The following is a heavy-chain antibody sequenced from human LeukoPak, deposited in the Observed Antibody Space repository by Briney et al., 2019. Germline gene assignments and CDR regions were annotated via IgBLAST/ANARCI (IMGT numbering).Heavy chain of an antibody. CDR3: AKDAGLIVGATDY. J-gene: IGHJ4*02. V-gene: IGHV3-30*04. CDR1: GFTFSSYA. Sequence: GRSLRLSCAASGFTFSSYAMHWVRQAPGKGLEWVAVISYDRSKKYYADSVKGRFTISRDNFKNTVYLQMNSLRAEDTAVYYCAKDAGLIVGATDYWGQGTLVTVSS. CDR2: ISYDRSKK. D-gene: IGHD1-26*01.